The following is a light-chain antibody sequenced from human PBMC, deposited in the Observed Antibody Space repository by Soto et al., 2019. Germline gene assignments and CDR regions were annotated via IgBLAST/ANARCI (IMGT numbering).Light chain of an antibody. CDR1: QRVSSN. J-gene: IGKJ1*01. Sequence: EIVLTQSPATLSVSPGERATLSCRASQRVSSNLAWYQQKPGQAPSVLIYDASTRATGIPARFSGSGSGTEFTLTINSLQSEDFAVYHCQQYNRWPWTFGQGTKVQI. CDR3: QQYNRWPWT. CDR2: DAS. V-gene: IGKV3-15*01.